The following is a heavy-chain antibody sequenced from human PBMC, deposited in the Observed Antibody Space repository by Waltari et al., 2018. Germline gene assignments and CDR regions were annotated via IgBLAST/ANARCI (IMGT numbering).Heavy chain of an antibody. Sequence: EVQLLESGGGLVQPGGSLRLSCAASGFTFSSYAMSWVRQAQGKGLGWVSAISGSGGGKYYAESGKGRFTISRDNSKNTLYLQMNSLRAEDTAVYYCATVHGVAGIYYGMDVWGQGTTVTVSS. CDR1: GFTFSSYA. CDR2: ISGSGGGK. CDR3: ATVHGVAGIYYGMDV. D-gene: IGHD6-19*01. V-gene: IGHV3-23*01. J-gene: IGHJ6*02.